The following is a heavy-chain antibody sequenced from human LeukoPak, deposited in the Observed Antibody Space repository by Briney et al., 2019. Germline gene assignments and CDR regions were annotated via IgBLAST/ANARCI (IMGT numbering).Heavy chain of an antibody. J-gene: IGHJ2*01. Sequence: SETLSLTCAVYGGSFSGYYWSWIRQPPGKGLEWIGEINHSGSTNYNPSLKSRVTISVDTSKNQFPLKLSSVTAADTAVYYCARRGRTAKSKHIVANRSYWYFDLWGRGTLVTVSS. CDR2: INHSGST. V-gene: IGHV4-34*01. CDR1: GGSFSGYY. CDR3: ARRGRTAKSKHIVANRSYWYFDL. D-gene: IGHD2-21*01.